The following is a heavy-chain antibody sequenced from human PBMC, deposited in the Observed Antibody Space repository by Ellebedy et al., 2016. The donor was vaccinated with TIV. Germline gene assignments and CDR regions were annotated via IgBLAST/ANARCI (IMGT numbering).Heavy chain of an antibody. D-gene: IGHD3-10*01. CDR1: GFTFSSFW. CDR2: MDQDGSKT. Sequence: GESLKISCAASGFTFSSFWMTWARQVPGKGLAWVANMDQDGSKTNYVGSVKGRFSISRDNAQNSLYLQMNSLRAKDTAMYYCARDDGSEGALGYWGQGTLVTVSS. CDR3: ARDDGSEGALGY. J-gene: IGHJ4*02. V-gene: IGHV3-7*03.